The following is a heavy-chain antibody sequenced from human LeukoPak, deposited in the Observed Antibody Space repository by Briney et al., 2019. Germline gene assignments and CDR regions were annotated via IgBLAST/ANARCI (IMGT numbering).Heavy chain of an antibody. CDR1: GGSFSGYY. D-gene: IGHD3-10*01. J-gene: IGHJ6*03. CDR2: INHSGST. Sequence: PSETLSLTCAVYGGSFSGYYWSWIRQPPGKGLEWIGEINHSGSTNYNPSLKSRVTISVGTSKNQFSLKLSSVTAADTAVYYCARLMPRGMVRGKYYYYYMDVWGKGTTVTISS. CDR3: ARLMPRGMVRGKYYYYYMDV. V-gene: IGHV4-34*01.